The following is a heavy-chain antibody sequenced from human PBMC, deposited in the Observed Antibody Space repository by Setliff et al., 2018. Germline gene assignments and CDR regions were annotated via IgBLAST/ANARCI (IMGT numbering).Heavy chain of an antibody. D-gene: IGHD3-3*01. J-gene: IGHJ3*02. CDR2: FNPSGGST. CDR1: GYIFTSYY. CDR3: ARDRFYNSWSGTSITAPHDAFDI. V-gene: IGHV1-46*03. Sequence: GASVKVSCKASGYIFTSYYIHWVRQAPGQGLEWMGLFNPSGGSTKYAEKFQGRVTMTSDTSTNTVYLEVSSLISDDTAVYFCARDRFYNSWSGTSITAPHDAFDIWGQGTMVTVSS.